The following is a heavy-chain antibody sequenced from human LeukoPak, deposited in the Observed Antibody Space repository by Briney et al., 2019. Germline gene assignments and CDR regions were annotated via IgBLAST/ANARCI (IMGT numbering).Heavy chain of an antibody. J-gene: IGHJ4*02. CDR3: ARGLHAVDY. CDR1: GGSISSYC. V-gene: IGHV4-59*01. Sequence: SETLSLTCTVSGGSISSYCWSWIRQPPGKGLEWIGYIYYSVSTNYNPSLKSRVTISVDTSKNQFSLKLSSVTAADTAVYYCARGLHAVDYWGQGTLVTVSS. CDR2: IYYSVST. D-gene: IGHD5-24*01.